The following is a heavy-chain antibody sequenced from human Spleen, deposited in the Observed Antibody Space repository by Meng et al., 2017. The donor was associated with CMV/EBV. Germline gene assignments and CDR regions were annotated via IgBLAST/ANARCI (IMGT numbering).Heavy chain of an antibody. V-gene: IGHV3-73*01. D-gene: IGHD1-26*01. J-gene: IGHJ6*02. Sequence: GGSLRLSCAASGFTFSGSAMHWVRQASGKGLEWVGRIRSKANSYATAYAASVKGRFTISRDDSKNTAYLQMNSLKTEDTAVYYFTRQGYSGSYYDNYYYYGMDVWGQGTTVTVSS. CDR2: IRSKANSYAT. CDR3: TRQGYSGSYYDNYYYYGMDV. CDR1: GFTFSGSA.